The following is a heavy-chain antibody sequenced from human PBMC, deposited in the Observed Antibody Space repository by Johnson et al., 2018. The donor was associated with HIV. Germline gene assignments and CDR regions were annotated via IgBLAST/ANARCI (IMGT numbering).Heavy chain of an antibody. J-gene: IGHJ3*02. CDR2: ISYDGNNK. Sequence: QVQLVESGGGLVQPGRSLRLSCAASGFTFSSYAMHWVRQAPGKGLEWVAVISYDGNNKYYADSVKGRFTISRDNSKNTLYLQMNSLRAEDTAVYYCAKDRVRDAFDIWGQGTMVTVSS. D-gene: IGHD3-10*01. CDR1: GFTFSSYA. CDR3: AKDRVRDAFDI. V-gene: IGHV3-30*04.